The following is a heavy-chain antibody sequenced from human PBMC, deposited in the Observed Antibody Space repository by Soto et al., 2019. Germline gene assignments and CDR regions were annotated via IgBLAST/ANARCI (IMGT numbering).Heavy chain of an antibody. CDR2: IYNSGNT. Sequence: PSETLSLTCIVSGGSISSSSYYWGWIRQPPGKGLEYIAFIYNSGNTYYNPSFKSRVTISVDTSKNQISLKLSSVTAADTAVYYCARTSRRQYCSGSSCNNSWFDPWGQGTLVTVSS. D-gene: IGHD2-15*01. J-gene: IGHJ5*02. CDR1: GGSISSSSYY. V-gene: IGHV4-39*01. CDR3: ARTSRRQYCSGSSCNNSWFDP.